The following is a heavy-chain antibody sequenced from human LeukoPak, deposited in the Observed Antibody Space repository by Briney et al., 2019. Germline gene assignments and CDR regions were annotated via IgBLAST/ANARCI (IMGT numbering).Heavy chain of an antibody. D-gene: IGHD6-13*01. J-gene: IGHJ4*02. CDR3: ARGSHSRHALNFDY. Sequence: GGSLRLSCAASGFTFSSYAMHWVRQAPGKGLEYVSAVSSNGGSTYYANSLKGRFTISRDNAKNSLYLQMNGLRAEDTAIYSSARGSHSRHALNFDYWRQGTLLTVSS. V-gene: IGHV3-64*01. CDR2: VSSNGGST. CDR1: GFTFSSYA.